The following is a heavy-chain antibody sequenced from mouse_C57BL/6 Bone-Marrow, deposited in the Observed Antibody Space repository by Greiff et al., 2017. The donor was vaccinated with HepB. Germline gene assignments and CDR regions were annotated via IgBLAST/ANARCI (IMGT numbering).Heavy chain of an antibody. D-gene: IGHD1-1*01. CDR1: GYTFTSYW. J-gene: IGHJ2*01. V-gene: IGHV1-55*01. CDR3: ARWGYGSSYDFDY. CDR2: IYPGSGST. Sequence: QVQLQQSGAELVKPGASVKMSCKASGYTFTSYWITWVKQRPGQGLEWIGDIYPGSGSTNYNEKFKSKATLTVDTSSSTAYMQLSSLTSEDSAVYYCARWGYGSSYDFDYWGQGTTLTVSS.